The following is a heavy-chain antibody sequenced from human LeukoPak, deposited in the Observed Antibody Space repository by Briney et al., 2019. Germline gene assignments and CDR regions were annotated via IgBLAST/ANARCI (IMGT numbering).Heavy chain of an antibody. CDR3: ARVLPMKLRLGEFYY. CDR2: ISYDRSNK. D-gene: IGHD3-16*01. Sequence: GRSLRLSCAASGFTFSSYAMHWVRQAPGKGLEWVAVISYDRSNKYYADSVKGRFTISRDNSKNTLYLQMNSLRAEDTAVYYCARVLPMKLRLGEFYYWGQGTLVTVSS. J-gene: IGHJ4*02. V-gene: IGHV3-30*04. CDR1: GFTFSSYA.